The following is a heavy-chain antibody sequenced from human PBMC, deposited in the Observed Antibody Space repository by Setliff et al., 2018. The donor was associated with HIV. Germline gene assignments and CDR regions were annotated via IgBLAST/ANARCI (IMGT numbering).Heavy chain of an antibody. Sequence: LSLTCAVYGGSFSGYYWTYIRQPPGKGLEWIGEVNYSGSSNYNPSLKSRVTISVDTSKNQFSLKLTSVTAADTAVYYCARDGYSSSWYVISGSFDYWGQGILVTVSS. D-gene: IGHD6-13*01. CDR1: GGSFSGYY. J-gene: IGHJ4*02. CDR3: ARDGYSSSWYVISGSFDY. V-gene: IGHV4-34*01. CDR2: VNYSGSS.